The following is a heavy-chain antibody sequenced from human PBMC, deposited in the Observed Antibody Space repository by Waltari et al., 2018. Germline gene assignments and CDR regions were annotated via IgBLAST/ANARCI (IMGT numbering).Heavy chain of an antibody. CDR2: INADDGNI. J-gene: IGHJ4*02. D-gene: IGHD1-1*01. Sequence: QVQLVQSGAEVKKPGASVKVSCRASGYTFSIYSMHWLRQAPGQRPEWMGWINADDGNIKYSQHFQGRVTITRDTSASTTYLELSSVSSEDTAVYYCARGYHRSAWIVDYWGQGTLVTVSS. CDR3: ARGYHRSAWIVDY. CDR1: GYTFSIYS. V-gene: IGHV1-3*01.